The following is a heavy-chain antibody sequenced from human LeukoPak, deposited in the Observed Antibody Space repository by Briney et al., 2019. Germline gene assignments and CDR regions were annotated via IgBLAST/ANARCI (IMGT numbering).Heavy chain of an antibody. Sequence: SETLSLTCTVSGGSISSYYWSWIRQPPGKGLEWIGYIYYSGSTYYNPSLKSRVTISLDTSKNQFSLKLSSVTAADTAVYYCARQGTDSSSYFDYWGQGTLVTVSS. V-gene: IGHV4-59*04. CDR3: ARQGTDSSSYFDY. D-gene: IGHD6-6*01. CDR1: GGSISSYY. J-gene: IGHJ4*02. CDR2: IYYSGST.